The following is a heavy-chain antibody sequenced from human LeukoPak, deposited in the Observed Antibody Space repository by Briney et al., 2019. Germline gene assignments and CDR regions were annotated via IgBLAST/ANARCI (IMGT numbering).Heavy chain of an antibody. CDR3: ARSRSDSSVYRPFDQ. CDR1: RFTLSDYW. D-gene: IGHD3-22*01. CDR2: IKQDGSEK. Sequence: PGGSLRLSCAASRFTLSDYWMSWVRQAPGKGLEWVASIKQDGSEKKYVDSVKGRFTISRDNAKNSLYLQMNGLRAEDTAVYYCARSRSDSSVYRPFDQWGQGTLVTVSS. J-gene: IGHJ4*02. V-gene: IGHV3-7*01.